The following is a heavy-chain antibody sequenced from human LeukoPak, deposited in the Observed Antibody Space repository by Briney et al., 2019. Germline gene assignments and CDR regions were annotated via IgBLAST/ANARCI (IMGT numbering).Heavy chain of an antibody. CDR1: GFTFRNAW. V-gene: IGHV3-15*01. CDR2: IKSKTDGGTA. CDR3: TTDQYYGSELVSMDV. D-gene: IGHD3-10*01. Sequence: GGSLRLSCAASGFTFRNAWMSWVRQAPGKGLEWVGRIKSKTDGGTADYAAPVKGRFTISRDDSKNTLYLQMNSLKTEDTAVYYCTTDQYYGSELVSMDVWGQGTTVTVSS. J-gene: IGHJ6*02.